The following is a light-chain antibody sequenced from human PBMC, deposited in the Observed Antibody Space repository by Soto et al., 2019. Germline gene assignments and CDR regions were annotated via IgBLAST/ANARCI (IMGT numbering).Light chain of an antibody. CDR1: QGIRVD. J-gene: IGKJ4*01. V-gene: IGKV1-6*01. CDR3: LQDYDLFT. CDR2: AAS. Sequence: AIQMTQSPSSLSASVGDTVTITCRASQGIRVDLGWYQQKPGQTPKLLIGAASSLQSGVPSRFSGSGSGTDFTLTISSLQPEDFATYYCLQDYDLFTFGGGTKVEIK.